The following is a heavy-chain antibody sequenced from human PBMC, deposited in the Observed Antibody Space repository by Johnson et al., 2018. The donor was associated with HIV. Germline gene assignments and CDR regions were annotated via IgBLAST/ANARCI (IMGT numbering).Heavy chain of an antibody. J-gene: IGHJ3*01. Sequence: QVQLVESGGGVVQPGRSLRLSCAASGFTFISYAMHWVRQAPGKGLEWVAVISYDGSNKYYADSVKGRFTISRDSSKNTVYLQMNNLRAEDTAVYNCARGVRGVIIDWGKGTMVAVSS. CDR1: GFTFISYA. CDR3: ARGVRGVIID. D-gene: IGHD3-10*01. CDR2: ISYDGSNK. V-gene: IGHV3-30*14.